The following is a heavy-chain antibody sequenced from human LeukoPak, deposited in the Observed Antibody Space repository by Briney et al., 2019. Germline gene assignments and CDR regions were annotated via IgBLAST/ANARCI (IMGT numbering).Heavy chain of an antibody. J-gene: IGHJ5*02. Sequence: ASVKVSCKASGYTFTGYYIHWVRQAPGQGLEWMGWINPNSGGTNYAQKFQGRVTMTRDTSISTAYMELSRLRSDDTAVYYCAREFGSSWYVSWFDPWGQGTLVTVSS. D-gene: IGHD6-13*01. CDR1: GYTFTGYY. V-gene: IGHV1-2*02. CDR3: AREFGSSWYVSWFDP. CDR2: INPNSGGT.